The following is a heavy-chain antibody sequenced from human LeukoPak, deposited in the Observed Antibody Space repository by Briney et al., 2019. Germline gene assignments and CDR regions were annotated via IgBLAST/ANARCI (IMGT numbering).Heavy chain of an antibody. J-gene: IGHJ5*02. V-gene: IGHV3-23*01. CDR3: AKVDYYDSSGNYPNWFDP. CDR2: ISDSGGST. CDR1: GFTFSSYE. D-gene: IGHD3-22*01. Sequence: GGSLRLSCAASGFTFSSYEMNWVRQAPGKGLEWVSTISDSGGSTYYADSLKGRFTISRDNYKNTLYLQMNSLRAEDTAVYYCAKVDYYDSSGNYPNWFDPWGQGTLVTVSS.